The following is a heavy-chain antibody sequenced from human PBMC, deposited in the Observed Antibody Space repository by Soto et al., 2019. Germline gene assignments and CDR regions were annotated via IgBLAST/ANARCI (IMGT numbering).Heavy chain of an antibody. D-gene: IGHD3-10*01. CDR2: IYSRVNT. CDR3: ARARSGSYFVLEY. J-gene: IGHJ4*02. Sequence: WTWIRQHPEKGLEWIGYIYSRVNTYYTPSLKSRVDIAVDTSKNQFSLRVSSVTAADTAVYYCARARSGSYFVLEYWGQGAQVTVSP. V-gene: IGHV4-31*02.